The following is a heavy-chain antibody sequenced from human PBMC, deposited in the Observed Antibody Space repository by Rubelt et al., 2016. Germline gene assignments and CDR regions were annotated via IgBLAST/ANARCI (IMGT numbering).Heavy chain of an antibody. J-gene: IGHJ4*02. V-gene: IGHV1-2*06. CDR2: INPNSGGT. D-gene: IGHD1-1*01. Sequence: MHWVRQAPGQRLEWMGRINPNSGGTNYAQKFQGRVTMTRDTSISTAYMELSRLRSDDTAVYYCARGEKTGIDYWGQGTLVTVSS. CDR3: ARGEKTGIDY.